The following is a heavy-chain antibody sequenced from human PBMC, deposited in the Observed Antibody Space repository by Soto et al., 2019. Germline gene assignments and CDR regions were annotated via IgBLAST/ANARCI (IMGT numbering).Heavy chain of an antibody. V-gene: IGHV1-69*12. CDR1: GGTFSSYA. CDR2: NIPIFGTA. Sequence: QVQLVQSGAEVKKPGSSVKVSCKASGGTFSSYAISWVRQAPGQGLEWMGGNIPIFGTANYAQKFQGRVRSTADESTSTAYRELCSLRSEDTAVYYCAGENCPLCYTTGMDVWGQGTTVTVSS. CDR3: AGENCPLCYTTGMDV. D-gene: IGHD2-15*01. J-gene: IGHJ6*02.